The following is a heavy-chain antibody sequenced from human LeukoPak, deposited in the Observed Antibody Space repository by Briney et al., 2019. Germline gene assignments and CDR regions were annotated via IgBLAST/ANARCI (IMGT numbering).Heavy chain of an antibody. J-gene: IGHJ6*02. D-gene: IGHD3-22*01. V-gene: IGHV3-7*01. Sequence: PGGSLRLSCAASGFTFSSYWMSWVRQAPGKGLEWVANIKQDGSEKYYVDSVKGRFTISRDNAKNSLYLQMNSLRAEDTAVYYCAREYYYDSSGLDVWSQGTTVTVSS. CDR1: GFTFSSYW. CDR2: IKQDGSEK. CDR3: AREYYYDSSGLDV.